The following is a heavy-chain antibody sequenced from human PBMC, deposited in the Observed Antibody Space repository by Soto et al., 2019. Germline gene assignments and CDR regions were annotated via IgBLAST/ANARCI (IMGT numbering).Heavy chain of an antibody. Sequence: QVQLVQSGTEVKKPGASVKVSCKASGYTFTRFGINWVRQAPGQGLEWMGWISGHNGNTHSAQNFQGRVTVTTDTSTSTAYMELRSLRPDDTAVYYCARDFEAGGQRVAGFDYWGQGTLVTVSS. CDR2: ISGHNGNT. J-gene: IGHJ4*02. V-gene: IGHV1-18*01. CDR3: ARDFEAGGQRVAGFDY. D-gene: IGHD6-6*01. CDR1: GYTFTRFG.